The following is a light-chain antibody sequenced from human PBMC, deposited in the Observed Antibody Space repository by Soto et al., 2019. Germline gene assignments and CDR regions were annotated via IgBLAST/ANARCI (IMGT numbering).Light chain of an antibody. J-gene: IGKJ4*01. CDR2: AAS. CDR1: QGIRND. Sequence: QVTQSPSSLSASFGDRVTITCRASQGIRNDLGWYQQKPGKAPKLLTYAASSLQSGVPSRFSGSGSGTDFTLTISSLQPEDFATYYCQQSYSTPLTFGGGTKVDI. CDR3: QQSYSTPLT. V-gene: IGKV1-39*01.